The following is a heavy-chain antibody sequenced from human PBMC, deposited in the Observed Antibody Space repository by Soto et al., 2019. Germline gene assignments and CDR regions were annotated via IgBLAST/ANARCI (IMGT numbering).Heavy chain of an antibody. CDR2: ISGSGGST. CDR1: VFTFSSHA. J-gene: IGHJ4*02. V-gene: IGHV3-23*01. D-gene: IGHD2-2*01. Sequence: EVQLLESVGGLVQPGGYLRLSCAASVFTFSSHAMSWVRQAPGKGLEWVSAISGSGGSTYYADSVKGRFTISSDNSKIRLYVQMNSLRAEDTAVYYCAKDYIVVVPAAPSLYEYWGKGSLITVSS. CDR3: AKDYIVVVPAAPSLYEY.